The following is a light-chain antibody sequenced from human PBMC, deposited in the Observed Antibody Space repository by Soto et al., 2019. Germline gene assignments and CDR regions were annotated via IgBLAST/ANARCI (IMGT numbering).Light chain of an antibody. CDR1: SSNIGSST. CDR2: HSN. CDR3: ATWDGSLNGVV. V-gene: IGLV1-44*01. J-gene: IGLJ2*01. Sequence: QSVLTQPPSASGTPGQRVTISCSGRSSNIGSSTVNCYQQVPGTAPKLLIYHSNLRPSGVPDRFSGSKYGTSASLAISGLQYEDETHYYCATWDGSLNGVVFGGGPKLTVL.